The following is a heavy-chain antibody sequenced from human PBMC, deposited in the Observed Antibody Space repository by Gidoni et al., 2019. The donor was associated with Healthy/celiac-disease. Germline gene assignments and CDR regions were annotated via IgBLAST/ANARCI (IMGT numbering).Heavy chain of an antibody. V-gene: IGHV3-23*01. J-gene: IGHJ1*01. CDR3: AKQWLVRSYFQH. CDR1: GFTFSSYA. Sequence: EVQLLESGGGLVQPGGSLRLSCAASGFTFSSYAMSWVRQAPGKGLGWVSAISGSGGSTYYADSVKGRFTISRDNSKNTLYLQMNSLRAEDTAVYYCAKQWLVRSYFQHWGQGTLVTVSS. D-gene: IGHD6-19*01. CDR2: ISGSGGST.